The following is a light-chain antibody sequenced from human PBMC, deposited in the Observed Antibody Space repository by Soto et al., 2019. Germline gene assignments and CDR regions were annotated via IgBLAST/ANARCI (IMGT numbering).Light chain of an antibody. V-gene: IGLV7-46*01. CDR2: DTT. J-gene: IGLJ2*01. CDR1: TGAVTSGGHY. CDR3: VLSYSDALE. Sequence: QAVVTQEPSLTVSPGGTVTLTCGSSTGAVTSGGHYPYWFQQKPGQAPRTLIYDTTNKHSWTPARFSGSLLGGKAALTLSGAQPEDEAEYFCVLSYSDALEFGGGTKLTVL.